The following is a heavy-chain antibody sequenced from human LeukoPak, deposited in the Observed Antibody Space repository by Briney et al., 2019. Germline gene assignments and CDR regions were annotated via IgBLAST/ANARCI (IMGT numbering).Heavy chain of an antibody. CDR2: IYTSGST. Sequence: TLSLTCTVSGGSISSGSYYWSWIRQPAGEGLEWIGRIYTSGSTNYNPSLKSRATLSVDTSKNQFSLKLSSVTAEDTAVYYCAIIDYSSPFWLPRDMDVWGKGTTVTVSS. CDR3: AIIDYSSPFWLPRDMDV. J-gene: IGHJ6*03. CDR1: GGSISSGSYY. V-gene: IGHV4-61*02. D-gene: IGHD2-2*01.